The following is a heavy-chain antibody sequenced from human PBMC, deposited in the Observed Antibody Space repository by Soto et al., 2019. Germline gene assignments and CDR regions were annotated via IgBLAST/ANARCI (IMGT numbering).Heavy chain of an antibody. CDR3: ARDRPHNWFDP. Sequence: EVQLVESGGGLVQPGGSLSLSCAASGFTISNYWMHWVRQSPGKGLVWVAGIDSYGGYSRYADSVRGRFTISRDNGKNSLYLQMNILRHEDTAVYYCARDRPHNWFDPWGQGALVIVST. CDR2: IDSYGGYS. V-gene: IGHV3-74*01. J-gene: IGHJ5*02. CDR1: GFTISNYW.